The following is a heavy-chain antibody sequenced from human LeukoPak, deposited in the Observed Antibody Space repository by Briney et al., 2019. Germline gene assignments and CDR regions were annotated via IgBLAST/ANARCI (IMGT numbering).Heavy chain of an antibody. J-gene: IGHJ4*02. CDR2: ICGSGGST. CDR1: GFTFSSYA. CDR3: VRDGGVSGYDLLDY. V-gene: IGHV3-23*01. D-gene: IGHD5-12*01. Sequence: GGSLRLSCAASGFTFSSYAMSWVRQAPGKGLEWVSVICGSGGSTYYADSVKGRFTISRDNSKNTLYLQMSSLRAEDAAVYYCVRDGGVSGYDLLDYWGQGTLVTVSS.